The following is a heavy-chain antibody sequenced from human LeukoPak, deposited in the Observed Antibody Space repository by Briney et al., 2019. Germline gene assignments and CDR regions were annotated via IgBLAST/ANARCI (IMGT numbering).Heavy chain of an antibody. CDR1: GFTFSSYG. Sequence: PGGSLRLSCAASGFTFSSYGMHWVRQAPGKGLEWVAVIWYDGSNKYYADSVKGRFTISRDNSKNTLYLQMNSLRAEDTAVYYCAKMGSASCYTELDVWGQGTLVTVSS. CDR3: AKMGSASCYTELDV. J-gene: IGHJ4*02. CDR2: IWYDGSNK. D-gene: IGHD2-2*02. V-gene: IGHV3-33*06.